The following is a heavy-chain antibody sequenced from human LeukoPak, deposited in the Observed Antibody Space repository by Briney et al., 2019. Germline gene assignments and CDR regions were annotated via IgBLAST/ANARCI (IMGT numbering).Heavy chain of an antibody. CDR2: IIPIFGTA. CDR3: ARDGTYGPGSPM. CDR1: GGTFSSYA. D-gene: IGHD3-10*01. J-gene: IGHJ4*02. Sequence: SVKVSCKASGGTFSSYAISWVRQAPGQGREWMGRIIPIFGTANYAQKFQGRVTITTDESTSTAYMELSSLRSEDTAVYYCARDGTYGPGSPMWGQGTLVTVSS. V-gene: IGHV1-69*05.